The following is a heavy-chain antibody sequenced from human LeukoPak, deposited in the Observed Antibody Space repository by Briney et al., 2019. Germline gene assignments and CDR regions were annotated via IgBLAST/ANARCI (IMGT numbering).Heavy chain of an antibody. CDR1: GGSITSSRYY. CDR3: ARVRDYYYYYGMDV. J-gene: IGHJ6*02. V-gene: IGHV4-39*07. Sequence: SETLSLTCTVSGGSITSSRYYWGWIRQPPGQGLVWIGSFYYSGSTYYNPSLKSRVNISVDTSKNQFSLKLSSVTAADTAVYYCARVRDYYYYYGMDVWGQGTTVTVSS. CDR2: FYYSGST.